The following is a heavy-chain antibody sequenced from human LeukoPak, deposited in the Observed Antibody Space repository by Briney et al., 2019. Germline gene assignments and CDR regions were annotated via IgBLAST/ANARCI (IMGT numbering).Heavy chain of an antibody. D-gene: IGHD3-16*01. CDR3: ARDRTFAFDI. CDR1: GFTFSSHS. V-gene: IGHV3-48*02. J-gene: IGHJ3*02. CDR2: ISSSSSSI. Sequence: GGSLRLSGAASGFTFSSHSMNWVRQAPGKGLEWVTYISSSSSSIYYAVSVKGRFTISRDNAKNSLYLQMNSLRDEDTAVYYCARDRTFAFDIWGQGTMVTVSS.